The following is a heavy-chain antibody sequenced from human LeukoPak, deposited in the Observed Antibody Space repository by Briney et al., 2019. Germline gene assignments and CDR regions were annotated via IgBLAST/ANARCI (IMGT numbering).Heavy chain of an antibody. CDR3: ARERYSYGFNYFDY. J-gene: IGHJ4*02. V-gene: IGHV3-7*01. D-gene: IGHD5-18*01. CDR2: IKQDGSEK. Sequence: RGSLRLSCAASGFTFSSYWMSWVRQAPGKGLEWVANIKQDGSEKYYVDSVKGRFTISRDNAKNSLYLQMNSLRAEDTAVYYCARERYSYGFNYFDYWGQGTLVIVSS. CDR1: GFTFSSYW.